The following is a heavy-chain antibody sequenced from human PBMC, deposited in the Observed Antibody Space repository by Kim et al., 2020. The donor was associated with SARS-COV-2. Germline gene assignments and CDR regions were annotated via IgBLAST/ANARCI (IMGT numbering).Heavy chain of an antibody. CDR2: IYSGGST. CDR3: ARLDYSIDAEYFQH. V-gene: IGHV3-66*04. Sequence: GGSLRLSCAASGFTVSSNDMSWVRQAPGKGLEWVSVIYSGGSTYYADSVKGSFTISRDNLKNTLYLQMSSLRVEDTAVYYCARLDYSIDAEYFQHWGQGTLVTVSS. J-gene: IGHJ1*01. CDR1: GFTVSSND. D-gene: IGHD4-4*01.